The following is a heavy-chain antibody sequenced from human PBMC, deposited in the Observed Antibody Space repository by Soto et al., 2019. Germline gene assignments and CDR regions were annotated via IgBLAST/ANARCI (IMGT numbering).Heavy chain of an antibody. V-gene: IGHV3-23*01. J-gene: IGHJ4*02. Sequence: LRLSCATSGLPFSNYAMSWVRQARGGGLEWVSSMSGSSSTTYYADSVRGRFTISRDRSKNTLYLQMSSLRAEDTALYYCAKNQERELPRVIDFWGQGTLVTVSS. D-gene: IGHD1-7*01. CDR1: GLPFSNYA. CDR2: MSGSSSTT. CDR3: AKNQERELPRVIDF.